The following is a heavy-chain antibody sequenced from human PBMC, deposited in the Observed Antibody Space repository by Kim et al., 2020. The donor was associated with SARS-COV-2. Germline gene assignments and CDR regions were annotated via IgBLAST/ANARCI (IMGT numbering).Heavy chain of an antibody. D-gene: IGHD3-9*01. V-gene: IGHV4-39*01. CDR2: IYYSGST. J-gene: IGHJ4*02. CDR3: ARQASPYYDILTGYAFDS. Sequence: SETLSLTCTVSGGSISSSSYYWGWIRQPPGKGLEWIGSIYYSGSTYYNPSLKSRVTISVDTSKNQFSLKLSSVTAADTAVYYCARQASPYYDILTGYAFDSWGQGTLVTVSS. CDR1: GGSISSSSYY.